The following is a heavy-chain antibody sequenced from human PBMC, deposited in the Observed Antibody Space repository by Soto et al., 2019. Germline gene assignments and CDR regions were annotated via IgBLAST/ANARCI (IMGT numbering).Heavy chain of an antibody. D-gene: IGHD1-26*01. CDR3: ARGDRGAFDL. J-gene: IGHJ3*01. Sequence: EVPLVESGGGLVRPGGSLRLSCAASGFTFSYYWMHWVRQAPGKGLVWVSRIHNDGSSTTYADFVKGRFIISRDNARNTVDLQMNSVRVEDTAVYYCARGDRGAFDLWGQGTVVTVSS. V-gene: IGHV3-74*01. CDR2: IHNDGSST. CDR1: GFTFSYYW.